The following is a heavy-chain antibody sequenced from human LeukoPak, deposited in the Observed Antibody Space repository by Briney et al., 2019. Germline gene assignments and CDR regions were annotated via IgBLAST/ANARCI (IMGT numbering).Heavy chain of an antibody. Sequence: PSETLSLTCTVSGGSISSSSYFWGWIRQPPGKGLEWIGSIYYSGSTYYSPSLKSRVTISVDTSKNQCSLKLSSVTAADTAVYYCARRGLRYDSSGYDYWGQGTLVTVSS. V-gene: IGHV4-39*01. CDR3: ARRGLRYDSSGYDY. CDR2: IYYSGST. CDR1: GGSISSSSYF. J-gene: IGHJ4*02. D-gene: IGHD3-22*01.